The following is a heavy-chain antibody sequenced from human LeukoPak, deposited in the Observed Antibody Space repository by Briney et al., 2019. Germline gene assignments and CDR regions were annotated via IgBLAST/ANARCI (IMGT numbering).Heavy chain of an antibody. D-gene: IGHD1-20*01. CDR1: GFTFSNYG. J-gene: IGHJ4*02. CDR3: ARAITGNWNDNGYFDY. Sequence: PGGSLRLSCAASGFTFSNYGIHWVRQAPGEGLEYVSGINYNGGSTYYANSVKGRFTVSRDNSKNTLYLQVGSLTTEDMAVYYCARAITGNWNDNGYFDYWGQGTLVTVSS. V-gene: IGHV3-64*01. CDR2: INYNGGST.